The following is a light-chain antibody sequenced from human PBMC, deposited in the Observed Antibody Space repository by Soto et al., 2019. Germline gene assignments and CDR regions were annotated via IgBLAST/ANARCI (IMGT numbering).Light chain of an antibody. Sequence: EMVLTQSPATLSLSPAERATLDCRASQSVSSYLAWYQQKPGQAPRLLIYDASNRAAGIPARFSGSGSGTDFTPTTSSLEPEDFAVYYCQQRSNWPRTFGQGTKVDIK. CDR2: DAS. J-gene: IGKJ1*01. CDR1: QSVSSY. V-gene: IGKV3-11*01. CDR3: QQRSNWPRT.